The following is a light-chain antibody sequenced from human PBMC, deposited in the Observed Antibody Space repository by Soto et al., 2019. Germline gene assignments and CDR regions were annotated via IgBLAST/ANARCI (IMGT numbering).Light chain of an antibody. J-gene: IGKJ5*01. Sequence: IQMTQSPSVLYACVGDTVNITCHASQDISTYLNWYQHKPGKDPKILIYDESTLETGVQSRFSGSGSGADFALTIGSLQPEDFATYYCPQYDTLIPLGHGHRLEIK. CDR2: DES. CDR1: QDISTY. CDR3: PQYDTLIP. V-gene: IGKV1-33*01.